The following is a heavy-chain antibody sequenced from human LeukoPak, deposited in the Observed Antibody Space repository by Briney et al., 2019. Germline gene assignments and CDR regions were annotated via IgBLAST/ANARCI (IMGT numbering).Heavy chain of an antibody. CDR2: IYYSGST. V-gene: IGHV4-39*01. J-gene: IGHJ6*03. CDR1: GGSISSSSYY. CDR3: ARQSTRYYYMDV. Sequence: SETLSLTCTVSGGSISSSSYYWGWIRQPPGKGLEWIGSIYYSGSTYYNPSLKSRVPISVDTSKNQFSLKLSSVTAADTAVYYCARQSTRYYYMDVWGKGTTVTVSS.